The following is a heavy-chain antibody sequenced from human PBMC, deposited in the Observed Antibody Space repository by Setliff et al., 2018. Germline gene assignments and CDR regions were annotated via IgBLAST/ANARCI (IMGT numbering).Heavy chain of an antibody. Sequence: KPSETLSLTCAVYGDSLSGYYWSWIRQSPKKGLEWIGEIMPGRDTLYSLSLESRLTITIDTSKSQFSLKLSSVTAADTAVYYCARHATYYYGSGNLPFDSWGQGTLVTVSS. CDR1: GDSLSGYY. CDR2: IMPGRDT. V-gene: IGHV4-34*12. CDR3: ARHATYYYGSGNLPFDS. J-gene: IGHJ4*02. D-gene: IGHD3-10*01.